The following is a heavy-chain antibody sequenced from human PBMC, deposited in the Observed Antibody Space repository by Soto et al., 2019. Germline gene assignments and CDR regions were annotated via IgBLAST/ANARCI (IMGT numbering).Heavy chain of an antibody. D-gene: IGHD2-2*01. J-gene: IGHJ6*02. CDR3: ARGRHCSRTSGFYYYYYGMDV. Sequence: PSETLSLTCAVYGGSFSGYYWSWIRQPPGKGLEWIGEINHSGSTNYNPSLKSRVTISVDTSKNQFSLKLSSVTAADTAVYYCARGRHCSRTSGFYYYYYGMDVWGQGTTVTVSS. CDR1: GGSFSGYY. V-gene: IGHV4-34*01. CDR2: INHSGST.